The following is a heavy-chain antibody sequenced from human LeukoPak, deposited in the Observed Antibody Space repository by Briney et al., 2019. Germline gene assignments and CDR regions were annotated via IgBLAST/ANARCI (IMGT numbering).Heavy chain of an antibody. D-gene: IGHD3-3*01. CDR3: ARINDFWSALRPLFDY. Sequence: ASVKVSCKASGGTFSSYAISWVRQAPGQGLEWMGGIIPIFGTANYAQKFQGRVTITADESTSTAYMELSSLRSEDTAVYYCARINDFWSALRPLFDYWGQGTLVTVSS. J-gene: IGHJ4*02. CDR1: GGTFSSYA. CDR2: IIPIFGTA. V-gene: IGHV1-69*01.